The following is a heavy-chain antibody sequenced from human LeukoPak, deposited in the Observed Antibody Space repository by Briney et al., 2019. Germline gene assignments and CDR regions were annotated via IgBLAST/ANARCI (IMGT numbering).Heavy chain of an antibody. D-gene: IGHD6-19*01. Sequence: SGGSLRLSCAAYGFTCSSYSMSWVRQAPGKGLEWVSSISSSSSYIYYADSVKGRFTISRDNAKNSLYLQMNSLRAEDTAVYYCARAAFDGYSSGWYFDYWGQGTLVTVSS. CDR1: GFTCSSYS. J-gene: IGHJ4*02. V-gene: IGHV3-21*01. CDR2: ISSSSSYI. CDR3: ARAAFDGYSSGWYFDY.